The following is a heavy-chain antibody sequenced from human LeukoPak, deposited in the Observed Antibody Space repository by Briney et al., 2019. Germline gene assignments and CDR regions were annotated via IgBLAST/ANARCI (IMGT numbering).Heavy chain of an antibody. CDR1: GGSFSGYY. J-gene: IGHJ6*03. Sequence: SETLSLTCAVYGGSFSGYYWSWIRQPPGKGLEWIGEINHSGSTNYNPSLKTRAPISVDTSKDQFSLKLSSVTAADTAVYYCARGPGRGYSYGYGYYYMDVWGKGTTVTVSS. CDR2: INHSGST. D-gene: IGHD5-18*01. V-gene: IGHV4-34*01. CDR3: ARGPGRGYSYGYGYYYMDV.